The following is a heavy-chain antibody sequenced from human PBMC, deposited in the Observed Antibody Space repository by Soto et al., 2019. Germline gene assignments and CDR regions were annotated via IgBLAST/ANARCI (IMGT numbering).Heavy chain of an antibody. J-gene: IGHJ6*02. V-gene: IGHV3-21*06. CDR3: ARDLIFCVISSCFAKGYYYYAMNV. CDR2: ISSSGSSI. CDR1: GFTFGSYS. Sequence: PGGSLRLSCEASGFTFGSYSINWVRQAPGKGLEWVSSISSSGSSIFYADSVKGRFTISRDNAKNSLFLQMNSLRVEDTAVYYCARDLIFCVISSCFAKGYYYYAMNVWGQGTTVTVSS. D-gene: IGHD2-2*01.